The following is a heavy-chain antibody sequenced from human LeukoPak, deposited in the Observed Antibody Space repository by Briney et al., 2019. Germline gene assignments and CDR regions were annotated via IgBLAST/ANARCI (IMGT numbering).Heavy chain of an antibody. Sequence: PGVSLRLSCAASGFTFSSYAMSWVRQAPGKGLEWVSAISGSGGSTYYADSVKGRFTISRDNSKNTLYLQMNSLKTEDTAVYYCTTDLLGVWGQGTTVTVSS. CDR3: TTDLLGV. CDR1: GFTFSSYA. J-gene: IGHJ6*02. D-gene: IGHD3-16*01. CDR2: ISGSGGST. V-gene: IGHV3-23*01.